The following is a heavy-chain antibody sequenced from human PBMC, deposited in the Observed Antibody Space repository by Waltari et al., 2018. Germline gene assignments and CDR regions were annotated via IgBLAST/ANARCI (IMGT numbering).Heavy chain of an antibody. CDR3: ARDQAYGSGSYDWFDP. Sequence: QVQLVQSGAEVKKPGASVKVSCKASGYTFTGYYMHWVRQAPGQGLEWRGWINPNSGGTNKEKKFQGRVTMTRDTSISTAYMELSRLRSDDTAVYYCARDQAYGSGSYDWFDPWGQGTLVTVSS. CDR1: GYTFTGYY. V-gene: IGHV1-2*02. J-gene: IGHJ5*02. CDR2: INPNSGGT. D-gene: IGHD3-10*01.